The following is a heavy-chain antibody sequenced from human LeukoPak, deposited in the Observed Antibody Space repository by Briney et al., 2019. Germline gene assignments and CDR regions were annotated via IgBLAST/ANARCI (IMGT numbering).Heavy chain of an antibody. CDR2: IYYSGST. CDR1: GGSISSSSYY. D-gene: IGHD6-19*01. CDR3: AGVRDDSSGLVDY. V-gene: IGHV4-39*07. J-gene: IGHJ4*02. Sequence: SGTLSLTCTVSGGSISSSSYYWGWIRQPPGKGLEWIGSIYYSGSTYYNPSLKSRVTISVDTSKNQFSLKLSSVTAADTAVYYCAGVRDDSSGLVDYWGQGTLVTVSS.